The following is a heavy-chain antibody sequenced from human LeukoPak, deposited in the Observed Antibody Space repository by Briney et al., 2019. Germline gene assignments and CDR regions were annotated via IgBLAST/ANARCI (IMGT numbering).Heavy chain of an antibody. D-gene: IGHD3-10*01. J-gene: IGHJ1*01. CDR2: IYSGGST. V-gene: IGHV3-53*01. CDR3: ARESGSGSHYPAYFQH. Sequence: GGSLRLSCAASGFTVSSNYMSWVRQAPGKGLEWVSVIYSGGSTYYADSVKGRFTISRGNSKDTLYLQMNSLRAEDTAVYYCARESGSGSHYPAYFQHWGQGTLVTVSS. CDR1: GFTVSSNY.